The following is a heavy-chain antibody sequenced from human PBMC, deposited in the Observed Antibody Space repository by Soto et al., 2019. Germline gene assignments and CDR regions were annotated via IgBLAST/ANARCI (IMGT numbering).Heavy chain of an antibody. J-gene: IGHJ5*02. Sequence: WTWLRQHPGTGLEWIGYIYYSGRTYYNPSLKSRVTISVDTSKNQFSLKLSSVTAADTAVYYCARGRYSSSSNWFDPWGQGTLVTVSS. CDR2: IYYSGRT. CDR3: ARGRYSSSSNWFDP. V-gene: IGHV4-31*02. D-gene: IGHD6-6*01.